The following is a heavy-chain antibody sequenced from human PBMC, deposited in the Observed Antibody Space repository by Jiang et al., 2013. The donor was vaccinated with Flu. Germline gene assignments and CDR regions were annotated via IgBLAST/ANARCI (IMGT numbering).Heavy chain of an antibody. CDR2: ISGSGTSI. CDR3: ARLADSSSMAGKE. D-gene: IGHD6-19*01. Sequence: RISCVTSGFTFDEYEMNWVRQAPGKGLEWVSYISGSGTSIYYADSVKGRFIVSRDRAKNSLYLQMNRLRVDDTGIYYCARLADSSSMAGKEWGQGTLVTVSS. V-gene: IGHV3-48*03. J-gene: IGHJ4*01. CDR1: GFTFDEYE.